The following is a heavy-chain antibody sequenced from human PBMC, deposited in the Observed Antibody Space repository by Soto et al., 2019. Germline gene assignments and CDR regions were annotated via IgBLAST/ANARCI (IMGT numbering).Heavy chain of an antibody. J-gene: IGHJ4*02. D-gene: IGHD3-22*01. CDR3: AGGSCYYYGDDY. V-gene: IGHV1-3*05. CDR1: GYTFTSYA. Sequence: QVQLVQSGAEEKKPGASVKVSCKASGYTFTSYAMHWVRQAPGQRLEWMGWINACNGNTKYSQKFQGRVTITRDTYASTANMELSSLRSEDTAVYYCAGGSCYYYGDDYWGQGTLVTVSS. CDR2: INACNGNT.